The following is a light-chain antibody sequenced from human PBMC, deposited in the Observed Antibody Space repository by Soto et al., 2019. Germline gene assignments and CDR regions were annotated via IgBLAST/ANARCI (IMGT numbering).Light chain of an antibody. CDR2: GAS. CDR1: QSVSSSY. J-gene: IGKJ5*01. V-gene: IGKV3-20*01. Sequence: EIVLTQSPGTLSLSPGERATLSCRASQSVSSSYLAWYQQKPGQAPRLVIYGASSRATGIPDRFRGSGSGTEFTLTISRLEPEDFAVYYCQQYGRSPRTFGQGTRLEI. CDR3: QQYGRSPRT.